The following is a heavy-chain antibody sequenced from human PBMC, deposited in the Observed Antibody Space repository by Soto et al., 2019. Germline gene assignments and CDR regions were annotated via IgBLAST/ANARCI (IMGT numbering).Heavy chain of an antibody. CDR3: ARGRVRGYCSSTSCYTNDY. D-gene: IGHD2-2*02. Sequence: SATLSLTCAVYGGSFSGYYWSWIRQPPGKGLEWIGEINHSGSTNYNPSLKSRVTISVDTSKNQFSLKLSSVTAADTAVYYCARGRVRGYCSSTSCYTNDYWGQGTLVTVSS. CDR2: INHSGST. CDR1: GGSFSGYY. J-gene: IGHJ4*02. V-gene: IGHV4-34*01.